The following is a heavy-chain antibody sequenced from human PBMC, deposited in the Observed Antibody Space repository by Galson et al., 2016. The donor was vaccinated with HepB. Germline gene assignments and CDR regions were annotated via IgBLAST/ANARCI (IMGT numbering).Heavy chain of an antibody. CDR2: IVPIFGTT. V-gene: IGHV1-69*13. J-gene: IGHJ4*02. CDR3: ARGGDFGESDF. Sequence: SVKVSCKASGGAFSGYSVNWVRQAPGQGLEWMRQIVPIFGTTHYAQKFQDRLTITADESTSASYMELRSLTSDDTAIYYCARGGDFGESDFWGQGTLVTVSA. CDR1: GGAFSGYS. D-gene: IGHD3-16*01.